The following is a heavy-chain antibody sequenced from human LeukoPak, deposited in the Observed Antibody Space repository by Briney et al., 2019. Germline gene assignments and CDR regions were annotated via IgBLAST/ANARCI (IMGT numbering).Heavy chain of an antibody. CDR3: ARDLLGSASSYSSGAWDY. J-gene: IGHJ4*02. V-gene: IGHV1-69*13. D-gene: IGHD3-22*01. CDR1: GGTFNNYA. CDR2: IIPLFGTA. Sequence: SVKVSCKAPGGTFNNYAISWVRQAPGQGLEWMGGIIPLFGTADYAQKFQGRVTITADESTSTAYMELSSLRLEDTAVYYCARDLLGSASSYSSGAWDYWGQGTLVTVSS.